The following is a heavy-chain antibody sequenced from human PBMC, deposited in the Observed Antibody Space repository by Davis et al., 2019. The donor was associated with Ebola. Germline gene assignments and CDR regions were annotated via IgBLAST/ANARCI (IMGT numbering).Heavy chain of an antibody. Sequence: AASVKVSCKASGYTFTSYGISWVRQAPGQGLEWMGWISAYNGNTNYAQKLQGRVTMTTDTSTSTAYMKLSSLRSEDTAVYYCARRRSSWTTRNWFDPWGQGTLVTVSS. CDR3: ARRRSSWTTRNWFDP. J-gene: IGHJ5*02. D-gene: IGHD3/OR15-3a*01. V-gene: IGHV1-18*01. CDR2: ISAYNGNT. CDR1: GYTFTSYG.